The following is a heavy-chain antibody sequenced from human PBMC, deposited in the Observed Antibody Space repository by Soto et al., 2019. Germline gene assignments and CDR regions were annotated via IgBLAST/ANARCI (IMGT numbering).Heavy chain of an antibody. J-gene: IGHJ4*02. CDR2: ISYDGNNR. D-gene: IGHD1-20*01. CDR1: GFTFSDYG. V-gene: IGHV3-30*03. CDR3: TFGDNSFDY. Sequence: QVQLVESGGGVVQPGRSLRVSCAASGFTFSDYGIYWVLKAPGKGLEWVALISYDGNNREYGDSVKGRFTISRDNSKTALYLQMNSLRVEDTAVYYCTFGDNSFDYWGQGTLVTVSS.